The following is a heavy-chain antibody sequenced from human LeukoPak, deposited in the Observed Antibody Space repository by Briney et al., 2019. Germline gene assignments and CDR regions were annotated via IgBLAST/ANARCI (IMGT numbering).Heavy chain of an antibody. CDR3: AREGRTGGYGTQDWFDP. V-gene: IGHV1-2*02. D-gene: IGHD5-12*01. CDR2: INPNSGGT. J-gene: IGHJ5*02. CDR1: GYTLTELS. Sequence: ASVKVSCKVSGYTLTELSMHWVRQAPGQGLEWMGWINPNSGGTNYAQKFQGRVTMTRDTSISTAYMELSRLRSDDTAVYYCAREGRTGGYGTQDWFDPWGQGTLVTVSS.